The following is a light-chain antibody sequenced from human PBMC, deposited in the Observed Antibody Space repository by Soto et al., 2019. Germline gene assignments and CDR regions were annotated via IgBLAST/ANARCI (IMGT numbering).Light chain of an antibody. Sequence: QPVLTQPPSVSGAPGQRVTISCTGSSSNIGAGYDVHWYQQLPGTAPKLLIYGNSNRPSGVPDRFSGSKSGTSASLAITGLQAEDEADYYCQSYDTPWVFGGGTKVTVL. V-gene: IGLV1-40*01. CDR2: GNS. CDR3: QSYDTPWV. CDR1: SSNIGAGYD. J-gene: IGLJ3*02.